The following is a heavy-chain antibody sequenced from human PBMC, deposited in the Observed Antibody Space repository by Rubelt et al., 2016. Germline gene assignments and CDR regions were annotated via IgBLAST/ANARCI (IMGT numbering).Heavy chain of an antibody. CDR2: INPNSGGT. CDR3: ARESSSGWYNAY. J-gene: IGHJ4*01. V-gene: IGHV1-2*06. D-gene: IGHD6-19*01. CDR1: GYTFTGYY. Sequence: QVQLVQSGAEVKKPGASVTVSCKASGYTFTGYYMHWVRQAPGQGLEWVGRINPNSGGTNCAHSCMGRVPLTTYTSQTTTQLERNRLRSGGTATYYCARESSSGWYNAYCGQGALVAVSS.